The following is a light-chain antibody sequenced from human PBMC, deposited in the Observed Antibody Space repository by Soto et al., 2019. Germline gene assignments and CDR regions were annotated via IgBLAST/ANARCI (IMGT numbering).Light chain of an antibody. CDR1: QSVSSSY. J-gene: IGKJ1*01. CDR2: GAS. Sequence: EIVLPQSPGTLSLSPGASATLSCRARQSVSSSYLAWYQQKPGQAPRLLIYGASTRATGIPARFSGSGSGTEFTLTISSLQSEDFAVYYCQQYNNWPPWTVGQGTKVDIK. V-gene: IGKV3-15*01. CDR3: QQYNNWPPWT.